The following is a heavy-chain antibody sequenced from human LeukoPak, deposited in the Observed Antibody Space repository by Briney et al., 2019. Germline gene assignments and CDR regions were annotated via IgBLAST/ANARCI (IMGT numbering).Heavy chain of an antibody. V-gene: IGHV4-39*01. CDR1: GGSISSSSYY. J-gene: IGHJ4*02. D-gene: IGHD6-19*01. CDR2: IYYSGST. CDR3: ASDSSGWYEDVYAFDY. Sequence: SETLSLTCTVSGGSISSSSYYWGWIRQPPGKGLEWIGSIYYSGSTYYNPSLKSRVTISVDTSKNQFSLKLSSVTAADTAVYYCASDSSGWYEDVYAFDYWGQGTLVTVSS.